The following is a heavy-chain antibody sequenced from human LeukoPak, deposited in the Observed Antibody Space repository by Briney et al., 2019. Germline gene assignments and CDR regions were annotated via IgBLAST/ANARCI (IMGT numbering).Heavy chain of an antibody. Sequence: SETLSLTCIVSGGSISVTNYYWGWIRQPPGKGLEWIGSIYYSGNTYYNSHLRSRLTMSVDTSKKQFSLKLSSVTAADTAVYYCARSAKGAQYSSYWGQGTLVTVSS. J-gene: IGHJ4*02. CDR3: ARSAKGAQYSSY. V-gene: IGHV4-39*01. CDR2: IYYSGNT. D-gene: IGHD4-11*01. CDR1: GGSISVTNYY.